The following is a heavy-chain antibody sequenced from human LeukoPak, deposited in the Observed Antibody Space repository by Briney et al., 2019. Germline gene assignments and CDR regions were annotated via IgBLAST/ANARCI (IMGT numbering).Heavy chain of an antibody. V-gene: IGHV3-66*01. CDR1: GATVWSSF. Sequence: GGSLRLSCSESGATVWSSFRSWIRQTPGKGLEWVAILHSDGGTDYADSVRGRFTISRDNSKDIVYLQMNSLRVEDTALYYCVRDRSGTYLDFWGQGTLVTVSS. J-gene: IGHJ4*02. CDR2: LHSDGGT. CDR3: VRDRSGTYLDF. D-gene: IGHD1-26*01.